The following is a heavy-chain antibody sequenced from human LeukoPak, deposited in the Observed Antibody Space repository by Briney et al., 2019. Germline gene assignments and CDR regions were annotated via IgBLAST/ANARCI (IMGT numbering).Heavy chain of an antibody. Sequence: SETLSLTCTVSGGSISSSSYYWGWIRQPPGKGLEWIGSIYYSGSTYYNPSLKSRVTISVDTSKNQFSLKLSSVTAADTAVYYCELYYYDSSGYYANNAFDIWGQGQWSPSLQ. CDR3: ELYYYDSSGYYANNAFDI. J-gene: IGHJ3*02. CDR2: IYYSGST. CDR1: GGSISSSSYY. V-gene: IGHV4-39*07. D-gene: IGHD3-22*01.